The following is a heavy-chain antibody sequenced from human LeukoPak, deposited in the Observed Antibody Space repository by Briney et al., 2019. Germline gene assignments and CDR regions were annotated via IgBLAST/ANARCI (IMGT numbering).Heavy chain of an antibody. D-gene: IGHD6-13*01. Sequence: PGGSLRLSCAASGFTFSSYSMNWVRQAPGKGLEWVSSISSSSSYIYYADSVKGRFTISRDNAKNSLYLQMNSLRAEDTAVYYCARDRSSSWYHDAFDIWGQGTMVTVSS. CDR1: GFTFSSYS. CDR3: ARDRSSSWYHDAFDI. CDR2: ISSSSSYI. J-gene: IGHJ3*02. V-gene: IGHV3-21*01.